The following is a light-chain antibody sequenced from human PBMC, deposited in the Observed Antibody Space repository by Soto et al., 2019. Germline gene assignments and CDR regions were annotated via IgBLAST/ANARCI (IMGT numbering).Light chain of an antibody. J-gene: IGKJ5*01. V-gene: IGKV3-15*01. CDR1: ETVATN. CDR3: QQLNSYPIT. Sequence: EVVMTQSPATLSASPGERATLSCWASETVATNLAWYQQKPGQAPRLLISGASTRAAGISDRFRGSGSGTEFTLTISRLEPEDFATYYCQQLNSYPITFGQGTRLEIK. CDR2: GAS.